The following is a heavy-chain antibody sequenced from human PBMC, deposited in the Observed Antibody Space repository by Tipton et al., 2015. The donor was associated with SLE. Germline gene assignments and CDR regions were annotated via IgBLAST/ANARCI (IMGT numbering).Heavy chain of an antibody. J-gene: IGHJ3*02. Sequence: GLVKPSETLSLTCAVYGGSFSGYYWSWIRQPPGKGLEWIGEINHSGSTNYNPSLKSRVTISVDTSKNQFSLKLSSVTAADTAVYYCASPGRLRYDAFDIWGQGTMVTVSS. V-gene: IGHV4-34*01. CDR3: ASPGRLRYDAFDI. D-gene: IGHD4-17*01. CDR2: INHSGST. CDR1: GGSFSGYY.